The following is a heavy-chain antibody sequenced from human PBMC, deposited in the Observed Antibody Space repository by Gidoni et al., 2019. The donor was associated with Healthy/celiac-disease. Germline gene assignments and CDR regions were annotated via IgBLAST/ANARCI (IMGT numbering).Heavy chain of an antibody. J-gene: IGHJ4*02. CDR1: GFPFSSYA. D-gene: IGHD1-26*01. V-gene: IGHV3-23*01. CDR2: ISGSGGST. Sequence: EVQLLESGGGLVQPGGSLRLSCAASGFPFSSYAMSWVRQAPGKGLEWVSAISGSGGSTYYADSVKGRFTISRDNSKNTLYLQMNSLRAEDTAVYYCAKRVLGVIDSGSYHFDYWGQGTLVTVSS. CDR3: AKRVLGVIDSGSYHFDY.